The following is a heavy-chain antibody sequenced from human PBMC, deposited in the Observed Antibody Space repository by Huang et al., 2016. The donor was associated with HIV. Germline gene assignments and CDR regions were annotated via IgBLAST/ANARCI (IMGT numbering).Heavy chain of an antibody. Sequence: EVQLLESGGGLVKPGGSLRLSCAASGLTFDNSAMTWVRQGPGKGLEWVSVISASGDTTSYADFVKGRFTISRDTSKKTLYLQMNSLRAEDTAVYYCAKAPGWYFIFDNWGQGTLVTVSS. D-gene: IGHD6-19*01. CDR2: ISASGDTT. V-gene: IGHV3-23*01. J-gene: IGHJ4*02. CDR3: AKAPGWYFIFDN. CDR1: GLTFDNSA.